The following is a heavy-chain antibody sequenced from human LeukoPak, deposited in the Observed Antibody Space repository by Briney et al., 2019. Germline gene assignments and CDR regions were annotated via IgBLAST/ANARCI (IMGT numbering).Heavy chain of an antibody. D-gene: IGHD2-2*01. CDR3: TAPYCSSTSCYFFDY. CDR1: GFTFSSYA. J-gene: IGHJ4*02. CDR2: ISGSGGST. V-gene: IGHV3-23*01. Sequence: GGSLRLSCAASGFTFSSYAMSWVRQAPGKGLEWVSAISGSGGSTYYADSVKGRFTISRDSSKNTLYLQMNSLRAEDTAVYYCTAPYCSSTSCYFFDYWGQGTLVTVSS.